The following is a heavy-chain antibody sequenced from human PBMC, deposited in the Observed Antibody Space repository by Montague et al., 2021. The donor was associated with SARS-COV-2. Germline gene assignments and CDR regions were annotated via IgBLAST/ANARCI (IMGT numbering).Heavy chain of an antibody. Sequence: SLRLSCPASGFTFSIYAMHWVRQAPGKGLEWVAVISYDGINKYYTESVKGRSTISRDNSMDTLFLQMNSLRAEDTAVYYCARTFSGTYLHYYDYWGQGTLVTVSS. J-gene: IGHJ4*02. CDR2: ISYDGINK. V-gene: IGHV3-30*04. CDR3: ARTFSGTYLHYYDY. D-gene: IGHD1-26*01. CDR1: GFTFSIYA.